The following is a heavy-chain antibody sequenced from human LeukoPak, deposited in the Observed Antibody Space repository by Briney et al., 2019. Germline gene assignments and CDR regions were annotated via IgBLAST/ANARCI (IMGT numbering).Heavy chain of an antibody. CDR2: ISNDGSNK. Sequence: PGRSLRLSCAASGFTFSGYAMHWVRQAPGKGLEWVAVISNDGSNKYYADSVKGRFTISRDNSKNTLYLQMDSLRAEDTAVYYCAKKKQLGTGDAFDIWGQGTMVTVSS. V-gene: IGHV3-30*04. CDR3: AKKKQLGTGDAFDI. J-gene: IGHJ3*02. CDR1: GFTFSGYA. D-gene: IGHD5-18*01.